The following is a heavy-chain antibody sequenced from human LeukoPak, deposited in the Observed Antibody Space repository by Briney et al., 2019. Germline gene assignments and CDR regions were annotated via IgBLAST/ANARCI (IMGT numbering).Heavy chain of an antibody. CDR1: GGSFSGYY. V-gene: IGHV4-34*01. J-gene: IGHJ6*02. D-gene: IGHD3-10*01. CDR2: INHSGST. Sequence: SETLSLTCAVYGGSFSGYYWSWIRQPPGKGLEWIGEINHSGSTNHNPSLKSRVTISVDTSKNQFSLKLSSVTAADTAVYYCARGRDYYYGSGHYYYYGMDVWGQGTTVTVSS. CDR3: ARGRDYYYGSGHYYYYGMDV.